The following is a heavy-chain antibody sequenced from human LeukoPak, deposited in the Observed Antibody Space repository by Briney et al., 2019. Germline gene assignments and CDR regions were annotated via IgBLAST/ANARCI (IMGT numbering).Heavy chain of an antibody. CDR1: GYSFTSYY. J-gene: IGHJ4*02. D-gene: IGHD3-16*02. CDR2: INPSGGST. V-gene: IGHV1-46*01. CDR3: ASGELSMNLDY. Sequence: GASVKVSCKASGYSFTSYYMHWVRQAPGQGLEWMGIINPSGGSTSYAQKFQGRVTMTRDTSTRTVHMEMSSLRSDDTAVYYCASGELSMNLDYWGQGTLVTVSS.